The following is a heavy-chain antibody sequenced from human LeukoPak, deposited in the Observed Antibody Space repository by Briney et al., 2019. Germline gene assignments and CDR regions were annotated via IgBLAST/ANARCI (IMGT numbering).Heavy chain of an antibody. V-gene: IGHV4-59*01. Sequence: TETLSLTCTVSAGSINTYYWNWIRQPPGKGLEWIGYIYHSGVTNSNASLKSRVTISVDTSKNQFSLKLSSVTAADTAVYYCAGDPYNYKWFDIWGQGTLVTVSS. CDR1: AGSINTYY. D-gene: IGHD1-20*01. J-gene: IGHJ5*02. CDR3: AGDPYNYKWFDI. CDR2: IYHSGVT.